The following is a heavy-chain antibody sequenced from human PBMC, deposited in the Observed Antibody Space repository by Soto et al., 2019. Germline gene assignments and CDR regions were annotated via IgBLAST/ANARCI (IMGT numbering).Heavy chain of an antibody. CDR3: ARDYCTNGVCYTFDY. V-gene: IGHV3-30-3*01. CDR1: GFTFSSYA. CDR2: ISYDGSNK. J-gene: IGHJ4*02. Sequence: SGGSLRLSCAASGFTFSSYAMHWVRQAPGKGLEWVAVISYDGSNKYYADSVKGRFTISRDNSKNTLYLQMNSLRAEDTAVYYCARDYCTNGVCYTFDYWGQGTLVTVSS. D-gene: IGHD2-8*01.